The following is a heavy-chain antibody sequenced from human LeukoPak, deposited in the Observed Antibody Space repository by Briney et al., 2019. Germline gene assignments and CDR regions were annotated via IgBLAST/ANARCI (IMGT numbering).Heavy chain of an antibody. J-gene: IGHJ4*02. CDR3: ARGRMAGTYVFDY. V-gene: IGHV1-69*13. D-gene: IGHD6-19*01. CDR1: GDTFSSYA. CDR2: IIPIFGTA. Sequence: SVKVSCKASGDTFSSYAISWVRQAPGQGLERMGGIIPIFGTANYAQKFQGRVTITADESTSTAYMELSSLRSEDTAVYYCARGRMAGTYVFDYWGQGTLVTVSS.